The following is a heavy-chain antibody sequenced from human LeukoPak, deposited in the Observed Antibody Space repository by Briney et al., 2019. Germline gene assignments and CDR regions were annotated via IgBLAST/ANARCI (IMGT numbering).Heavy chain of an antibody. J-gene: IGHJ6*03. CDR1: GGSISSSNW. CDR2: IYHSGST. CDR3: ARSVEGYCSGGSCYSYYYYMDV. Sequence: SGTLSLTCAVSGGSISSSNWWGWVRQPPGKGLEWIGEIYHSGSTNYNPSLKSRVTISVDKSKNQFSLKLSSVTAADTAVYYCARSVEGYCSGGSCYSYYYYMDVWGKGTTVTVSS. D-gene: IGHD2-15*01. V-gene: IGHV4-4*02.